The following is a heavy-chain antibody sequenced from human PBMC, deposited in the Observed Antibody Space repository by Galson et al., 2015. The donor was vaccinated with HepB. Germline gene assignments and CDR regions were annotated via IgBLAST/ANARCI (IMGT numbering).Heavy chain of an antibody. CDR2: IIPIFGTA. Sequence: SVKVSCKASGGTFSSYAISWVRQAPGQGLEWMGGIIPIFGTANYAQKFQGRVTITADESTSTAYMELSSLRSEDTAVYYCATKSRESGYCSGGSCYPPFDPWGQGTLVTVSS. V-gene: IGHV1-69*13. D-gene: IGHD2-15*01. J-gene: IGHJ5*02. CDR1: GGTFSSYA. CDR3: ATKSRESGYCSGGSCYPPFDP.